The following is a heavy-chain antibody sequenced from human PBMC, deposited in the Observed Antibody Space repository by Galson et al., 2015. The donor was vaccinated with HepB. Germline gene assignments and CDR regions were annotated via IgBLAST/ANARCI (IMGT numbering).Heavy chain of an antibody. CDR3: ARRSGYCSSTSCYGKDAFDI. CDR1: GGTFSSYA. J-gene: IGHJ3*02. D-gene: IGHD2-2*03. V-gene: IGHV1-69*04. Sequence: SVKVSCKASGGTFSSYAISWVRQAPGQGLEWMGRIIPILGIANYAQKFRGRVTITADKSTSTAYMELSSLRSEDTAVYYCARRSGYCSSTSCYGKDAFDIWGQGTMVTVSS. CDR2: IIPILGIA.